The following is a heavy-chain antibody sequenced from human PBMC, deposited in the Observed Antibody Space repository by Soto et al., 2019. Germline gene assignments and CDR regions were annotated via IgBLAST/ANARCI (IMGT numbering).Heavy chain of an antibody. CDR2: IYYSGST. D-gene: IGHD2-15*01. V-gene: IGHV4-39*01. CDR3: ARHSDCSGASCYSEYFAVGNWFDP. CDR1: GGSISSSSYY. J-gene: IGHJ5*02. Sequence: QLQLQESGPGLVKPSETLSLTCTVSGGSISSSSYYWGWIRQPPGKGLEWIGSIYYSGSTYSNPSLKSRVTISVDTSKNQCSLRLSSVTAADTAVYYCARHSDCSGASCYSEYFAVGNWFDPWGQGTLVTVSS.